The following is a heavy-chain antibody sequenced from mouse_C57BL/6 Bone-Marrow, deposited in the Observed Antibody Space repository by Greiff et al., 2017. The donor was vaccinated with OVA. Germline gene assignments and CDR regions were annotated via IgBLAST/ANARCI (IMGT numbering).Heavy chain of an antibody. Sequence: EVKLVESGGGLVKPGGSLTLSCAASGFTFSSYALSWVRQTPEQRLAWVATISDGGSSTYYPDNVKCRFTISRDNAKNNLYLQMSHLKSEDTAMYYCARVTMVTSSYFDYWGQGTTLTVSS. J-gene: IGHJ2*01. CDR2: ISDGGSST. CDR3: ARVTMVTSSYFDY. D-gene: IGHD2-2*01. CDR1: GFTFSSYA. V-gene: IGHV5-4*03.